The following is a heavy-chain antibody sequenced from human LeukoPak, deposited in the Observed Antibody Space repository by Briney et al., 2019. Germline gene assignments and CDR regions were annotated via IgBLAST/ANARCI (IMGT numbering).Heavy chain of an antibody. CDR1: GFSFSSFW. CDR2: IKDDGSEK. V-gene: IGHV3-7*01. J-gene: IGHJ4*02. D-gene: IGHD1-26*01. Sequence: GGSLRLSCAASGFSFSSFWMSWVRQAPGKGLEWVANIKDDGSEKYYVDSVKGRFTISRDNAKNSLYLQMNSLRAEDTAVYYCARDDSRHSGSPDYWGQGTRVTVSS. CDR3: ARDDSRHSGSPDY.